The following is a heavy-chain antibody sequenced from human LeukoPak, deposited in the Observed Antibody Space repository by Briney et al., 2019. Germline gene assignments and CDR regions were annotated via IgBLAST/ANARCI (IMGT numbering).Heavy chain of an antibody. Sequence: SGTLSLTCTVSGGFITSGIHWWSWARQTPGKGLEWIGEIYQSGTTNYKPSLKSRVTMSLDKSRNLFSLQLSSVTAADTAVYYCATYFYGDYALHYFDYWGQGALVTVPS. D-gene: IGHD4-17*01. CDR3: ATYFYGDYALHYFDY. CDR2: IYQSGTT. V-gene: IGHV4-4*02. J-gene: IGHJ4*02. CDR1: GGFITSGIHW.